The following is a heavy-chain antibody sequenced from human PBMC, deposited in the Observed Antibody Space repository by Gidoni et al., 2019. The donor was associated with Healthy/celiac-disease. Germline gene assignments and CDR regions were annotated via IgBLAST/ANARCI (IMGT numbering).Heavy chain of an antibody. CDR2: IFSNDEK. CDR3: ARYHDYGDYENFDY. Sequence: QVTLKESGPVLVHPTEPLTLTCTVSGFSLSNARMGVSWIRQPPGKALEWLAHIFSNDEKSYSTSLKSRLTISKDTSKSQVVLTMTNMDPVDTATYYCARYHDYGDYENFDYWGQGTLVTVSS. V-gene: IGHV2-26*01. CDR1: GFSLSNARMG. J-gene: IGHJ4*02. D-gene: IGHD4-17*01.